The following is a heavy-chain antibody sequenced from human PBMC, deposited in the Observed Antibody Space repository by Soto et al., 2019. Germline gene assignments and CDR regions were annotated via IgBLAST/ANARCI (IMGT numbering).Heavy chain of an antibody. V-gene: IGHV4-34*01. CDR3: ASLYYDILTGYLDFDY. CDR1: GGSFSGYY. CDR2: INHSGST. D-gene: IGHD3-9*01. J-gene: IGHJ4*02. Sequence: NPSETLSLTCAVYGGSFSGYYWSWIRQPPGKGLEWIGEINHSGSTNYNPSLKSRVTISVDTSKNQFSLKLSSVTAADTAVYYCASLYYDILTGYLDFDYWGQGTLVTVSS.